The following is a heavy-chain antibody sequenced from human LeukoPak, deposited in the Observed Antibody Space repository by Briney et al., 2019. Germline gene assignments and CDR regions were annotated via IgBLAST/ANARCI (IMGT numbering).Heavy chain of an antibody. V-gene: IGHV3-7*01. CDR1: GFIFSSYW. J-gene: IGHJ4*02. CDR3: ARGFRGASFDY. CDR2: IKQDGSEK. Sequence: GGSLRLSCAASGFIFSSYWMSWVRQAPGKGLEWVANIKQDGSEKYYVDSVKGRFTISRDNAKNSLYLQMNSLRAEDTAVYYCARGFRGASFDYWGQGTLVTVSS. D-gene: IGHD1-26*01.